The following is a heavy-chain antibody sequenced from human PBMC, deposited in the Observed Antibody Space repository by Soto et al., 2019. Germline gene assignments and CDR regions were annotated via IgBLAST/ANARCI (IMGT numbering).Heavy chain of an antibody. CDR3: ARGGHGYSERRYFDY. Sequence: SETLSLTCTVSGGSISSYYWSWIRQPPGKGLEWIGYIYYSGSTNYNPSLKSRVTIPVDTSKNQFSLKLSSVTAADTAVYYCARGGHGYSERRYFDYWGQGTLVTVSS. CDR2: IYYSGST. J-gene: IGHJ4*02. D-gene: IGHD5-18*01. V-gene: IGHV4-59*01. CDR1: GGSISSYY.